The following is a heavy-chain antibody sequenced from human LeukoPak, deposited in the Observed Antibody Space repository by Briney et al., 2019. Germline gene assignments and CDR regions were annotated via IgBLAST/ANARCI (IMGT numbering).Heavy chain of an antibody. CDR3: ARDPGRDYYYYGMDV. CDR1: GGSISSGDYY. J-gene: IGHJ6*02. V-gene: IGHV4-30-4*01. Sequence: PSETLSLTCTVSGGSISSGDYYWSWIRQPPGKGLEWIGYIYYSGSTYYNPSLKSRVTISVDTSKNQFSLKLSSVTAADTAVYYCARDPGRDYYYYGMDVWGQGTTVTVSS. CDR2: IYYSGST. D-gene: IGHD2-15*01.